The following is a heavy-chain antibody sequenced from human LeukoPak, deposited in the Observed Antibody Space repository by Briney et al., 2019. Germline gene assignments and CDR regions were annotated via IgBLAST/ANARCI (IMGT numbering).Heavy chain of an antibody. Sequence: GGSLRLSCAASGFTFSSYGMHWVRQAPGKGLEWVAVISYDGSNKYYADSVKGRFTISRDNAKNSLYLQMNSLRDEDTAVYYCARDDWPSGYDAFDIWGQGTMVTVSS. J-gene: IGHJ3*02. CDR3: ARDDWPSGYDAFDI. V-gene: IGHV3-30*03. CDR1: GFTFSSYG. D-gene: IGHD2-21*01. CDR2: ISYDGSNK.